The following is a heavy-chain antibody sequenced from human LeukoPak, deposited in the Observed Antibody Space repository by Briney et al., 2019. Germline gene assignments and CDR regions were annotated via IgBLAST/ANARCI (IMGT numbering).Heavy chain of an antibody. V-gene: IGHV3-21*01. CDR1: GLTINANY. D-gene: IGHD4-17*01. CDR3: ARGNGAYRDVFDI. Sequence: PGGSLRLSCAVSGLTINANYMSWVRQAPGKGLEWVSVIRSDSTYISYADSLRGRFTISRDNVQKSLYLQMTNLRAEDTAVYYCARGNGAYRDVFDIWGQGTLVTVSS. J-gene: IGHJ3*02. CDR2: IRSDSTYI.